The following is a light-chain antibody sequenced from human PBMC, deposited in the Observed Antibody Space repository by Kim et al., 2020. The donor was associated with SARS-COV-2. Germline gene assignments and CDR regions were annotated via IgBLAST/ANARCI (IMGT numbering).Light chain of an antibody. V-gene: IGKV1-17*01. Sequence: ASVGDRGAITCRASQDIRDDLGWYQQNPGRAPKRLIYGASSLQSGVPSRFSGSGSGTEFTLTISSVQPEDFATYFCLQHSTYPITFGQGTRLEIK. CDR2: GAS. J-gene: IGKJ5*01. CDR3: LQHSTYPIT. CDR1: QDIRDD.